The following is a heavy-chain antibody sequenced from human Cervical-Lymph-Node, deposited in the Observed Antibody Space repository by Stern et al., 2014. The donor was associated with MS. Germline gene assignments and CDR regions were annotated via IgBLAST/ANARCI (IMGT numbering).Heavy chain of an antibody. CDR2: ISSGNSYI. V-gene: IGHV3-21*01. J-gene: IGHJ4*02. D-gene: IGHD2-2*01. CDR1: GFTFSSSS. Sequence: EVHLVESGGGLVEPGGSLRLSCSASGFTFSSSSMNWVRQAPGKGLEWVSSISSGNSYIYYADSVKGRFTISRDNAKNTLYLQMNGLRAEDTAVYYCARRDCSTGTCNYYFENWGQGTRVTVSS. CDR3: ARRDCSTGTCNYYFEN.